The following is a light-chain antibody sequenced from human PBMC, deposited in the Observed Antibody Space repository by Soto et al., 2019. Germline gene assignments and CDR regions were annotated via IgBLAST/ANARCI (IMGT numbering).Light chain of an antibody. CDR1: SSNIGAGYD. V-gene: IGLV1-40*01. J-gene: IGLJ3*02. CDR3: QSYDSSLSNWV. Sequence: QSVLTQPPSVSGAPGQRVTISCTGSSSNIGAGYDVHWYQQLPGTAPKLLIYGNSNRPSGVPDRLSGSKSGTSASLAITGLQAEDEADNYCQSYDSSLSNWVFGGGTKLTVL. CDR2: GNS.